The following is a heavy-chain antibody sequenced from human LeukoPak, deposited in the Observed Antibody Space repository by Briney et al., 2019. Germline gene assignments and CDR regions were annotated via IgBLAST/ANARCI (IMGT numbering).Heavy chain of an antibody. V-gene: IGHV1-2*06. J-gene: IGHJ5*02. CDR2: VNPNSGGT. Sequence: ASVKVSCKASGYTFTGYYMHWVRQAPGQGLEWMGRVNPNSGGTNYAQKFQGRVTMTRDTSISTAYMELSRLRSDDTAVYYCARPYGQQLVRANWFDPWGQGTLVTVSS. D-gene: IGHD6-13*01. CDR3: ARPYGQQLVRANWFDP. CDR1: GYTFTGYY.